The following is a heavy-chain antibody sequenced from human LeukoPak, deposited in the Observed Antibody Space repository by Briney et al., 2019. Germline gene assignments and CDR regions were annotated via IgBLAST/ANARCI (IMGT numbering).Heavy chain of an antibody. CDR1: GYTFTSYG. V-gene: IGHV1-18*01. CDR3: ARDDDFLSGYPGGDY. CDR2: ISAYNGNT. D-gene: IGHD3-3*01. J-gene: IGHJ4*02. Sequence: ASVKVSCKASGYTFTSYGISWVRQAPGQGLEWMGWISAYNGNTNYAQKLQGRVTMTTDTSTSTAYMELRSLRSDDTAVYYCARDDDFLSGYPGGDYWGQGTLVTVSS.